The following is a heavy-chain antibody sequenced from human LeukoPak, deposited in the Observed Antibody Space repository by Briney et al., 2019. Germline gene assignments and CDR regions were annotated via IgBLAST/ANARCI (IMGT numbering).Heavy chain of an antibody. CDR1: GYTFTSYY. J-gene: IGHJ4*02. CDR2: INPSGGST. Sequence: ASVKVSCKASGYTFTSYYMHWVRQAPGQGLEWTGIINPSGGSTSYAQKFQGRVTMTRDTSTSTVYMELSSLRSEDTAVYYCARDIVEDLDEVGFDYWGQGTLVTVSS. CDR3: ARDIVEDLDEVGFDY. D-gene: IGHD3-16*02. V-gene: IGHV1-46*01.